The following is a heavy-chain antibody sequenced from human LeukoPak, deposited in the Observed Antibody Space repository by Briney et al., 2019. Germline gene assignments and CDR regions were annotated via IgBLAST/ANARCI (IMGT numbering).Heavy chain of an antibody. D-gene: IGHD2-2*01. Sequence: ASVKVSCKASGFIFTGYHMHWVRQAPGQGLEWMGGIIPIFGTANYAQKFQGRVTITADESTSTAYMELSSLRSEDTAVYYCARVGEGDIVVVPAASPRYYYYYGMDVWGQGTTVTVSS. CDR2: IIPIFGTA. V-gene: IGHV1-69*13. CDR3: ARVGEGDIVVVPAASPRYYYYYGMDV. CDR1: GFIFTGYH. J-gene: IGHJ6*02.